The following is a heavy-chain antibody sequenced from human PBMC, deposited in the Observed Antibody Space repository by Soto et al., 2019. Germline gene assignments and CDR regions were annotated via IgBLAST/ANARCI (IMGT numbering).Heavy chain of an antibody. J-gene: IGHJ4*02. Sequence: GSLILSWAASGFTFSSYGMHWVLQAPGKGLEWVEVISYDGSNKYYADSVKGRFTISRDNSKNTLYLQMNSLRAEGTAVYYCAKAPDNGYEIDYCTQGTLVSGSS. V-gene: IGHV3-30*18. CDR2: ISYDGSNK. CDR3: AKAPDNGYEIDY. D-gene: IGHD5-12*01. CDR1: GFTFSSYG.